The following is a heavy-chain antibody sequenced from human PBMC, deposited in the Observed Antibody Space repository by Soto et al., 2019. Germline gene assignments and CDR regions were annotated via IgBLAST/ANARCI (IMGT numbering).Heavy chain of an antibody. J-gene: IGHJ5*02. V-gene: IGHV1-18*01. CDR1: GGTFSSYT. D-gene: IGHD3-10*01. CDR3: ARGVGSGSYYNQYNWFDP. Sequence: ASVKVSCKASGGTFSSYTISWVRQAPGQGLEWMGWISAYNGNTKYAQKFQGRVTMTTDTSTSTAYMELRSLRSDDTAVYYCARGVGSGSYYNQYNWFDPWGQGTPVTVSS. CDR2: ISAYNGNT.